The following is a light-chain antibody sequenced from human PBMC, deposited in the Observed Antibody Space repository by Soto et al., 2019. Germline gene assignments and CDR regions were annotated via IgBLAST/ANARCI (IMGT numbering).Light chain of an antibody. CDR3: QQGLSFPIT. V-gene: IGKV1-12*01. CDR1: QDVGTW. Sequence: DIQMTQSPSSVSASVGDTVTITCRASQDVGTWLAWYQQRPGKAPNLLIYAASSLQIGVPSRFSGSGSGTDFTLTIAGLQPEDFATYYCQQGLSFPITFGQGTRLDIK. CDR2: AAS. J-gene: IGKJ5*01.